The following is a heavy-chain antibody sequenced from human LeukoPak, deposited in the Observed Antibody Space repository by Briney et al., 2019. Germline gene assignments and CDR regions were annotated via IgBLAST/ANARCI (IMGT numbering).Heavy chain of an antibody. V-gene: IGHV5-51*01. CDR2: IYPGDSDP. D-gene: IGHD6-13*01. CDR1: GYTFTTYW. CDR3: VRHGLGSSWFGFDY. Sequence: GESLKISCKGSGYTFTTYWIGWVRQMPGKGLEWMGIIYPGDSDPRYSPSFQGQVTISADESISTAYLQWSSLKASDSAMYYCVRHGLGSSWFGFDYWGQGTLDTVSS. J-gene: IGHJ4*02.